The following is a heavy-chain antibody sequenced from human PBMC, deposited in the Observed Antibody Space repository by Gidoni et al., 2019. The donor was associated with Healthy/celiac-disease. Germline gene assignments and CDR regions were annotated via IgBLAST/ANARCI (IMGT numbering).Heavy chain of an antibody. CDR1: GFTFSSYS. D-gene: IGHD1-26*01. CDR2: ISSSSSYI. V-gene: IGHV3-21*01. Sequence: EVQLVESGGGLVKPGGSLRLSCAASGFTFSSYSMNWVRQAPGKGLEWVSSISSSSSYIYYADSVKGRFTISRDNAKNSLYLQMNSLRAEDTAVYYCARAGGSYYWADTIGTDYWGQGTLVTVSS. CDR3: ARAGGSYYWADTIGTDY. J-gene: IGHJ4*02.